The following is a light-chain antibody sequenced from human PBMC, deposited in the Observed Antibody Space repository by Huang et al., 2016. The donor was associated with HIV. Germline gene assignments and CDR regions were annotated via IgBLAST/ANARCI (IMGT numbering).Light chain of an antibody. V-gene: IGKV3-11*01. CDR2: DTS. J-gene: IGKJ1*01. Sequence: EIVLTQSPATLYLSPGERATLSCRASQSVSSDLAWYQQKPGQDPRLLIYDTSSTATGLPARFSGSGSGTDFTLTISSLEPEDFAVYYCQQRSNWPPWTFGQGTKVEIK. CDR1: QSVSSD. CDR3: QQRSNWPPWT.